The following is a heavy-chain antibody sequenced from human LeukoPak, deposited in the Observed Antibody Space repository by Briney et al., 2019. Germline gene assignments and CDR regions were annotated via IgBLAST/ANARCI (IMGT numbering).Heavy chain of an antibody. D-gene: IGHD3-22*01. CDR2: ITTSGTYI. CDR1: GFTFTRFN. V-gene: IGHV3-21*06. Sequence: PGGSLRLSCAASGFTFTRFNMNWVRQAPGKGLELVSSITTSGTYIYYADSVKGRFTISGDNAKNSLYLQMNSLRAEDTAVYCCARPFYYDSNGGEGMDVWGQGTTVTVSS. CDR3: ARPFYYDSNGGEGMDV. J-gene: IGHJ6*02.